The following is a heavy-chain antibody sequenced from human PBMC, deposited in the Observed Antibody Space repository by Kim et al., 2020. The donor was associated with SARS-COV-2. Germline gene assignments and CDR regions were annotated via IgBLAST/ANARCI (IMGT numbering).Heavy chain of an antibody. D-gene: IGHD4-4*01. Sequence: GGSLRLSCAVSGLTFTSNHMTWIRQSPGRGLEWVSDIIRGGTTYYAPSVQGRFTVSRDYYKNTLSLQMNSLRAEDTAIYYCARDPVADGYSFFDYWGQGTLVTVSS. CDR1: GLTFTSNH. CDR2: IIRGGTT. J-gene: IGHJ4*02. CDR3: ARDPVADGYSFFDY. V-gene: IGHV3-53*01.